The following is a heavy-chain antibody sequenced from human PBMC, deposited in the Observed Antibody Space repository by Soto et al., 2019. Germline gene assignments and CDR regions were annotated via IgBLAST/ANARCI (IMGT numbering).Heavy chain of an antibody. Sequence: GESLKISCKGSGYSFSSYWISWVRQMPGKGLEWIGRIDPSDSYTNYSPSFQGHVTISADRSISTAYLQWSSLKASDTAMYYCARGKQQLAYDAFDIWGQGTMVTVSS. CDR2: IDPSDSYT. CDR3: ARGKQQLAYDAFDI. CDR1: GYSFSSYW. J-gene: IGHJ3*02. D-gene: IGHD6-13*01. V-gene: IGHV5-10-1*01.